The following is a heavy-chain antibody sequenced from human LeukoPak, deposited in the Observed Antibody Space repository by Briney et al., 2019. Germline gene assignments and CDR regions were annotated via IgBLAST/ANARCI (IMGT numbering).Heavy chain of an antibody. D-gene: IGHD5-12*01. J-gene: IGHJ6*03. Sequence: PSETLSLTCTLSGGSISTYYWSWVRQPPGKGLEWIGYIYYTGSTYYNPSLKSRVTISVDTSKNQFSLKLSSVTAADTAVYYCARLRSGYVPYYYYYMDVWGKGTTVTISS. CDR2: IYYTGST. CDR1: GGSISTYY. V-gene: IGHV4-59*08. CDR3: ARLRSGYVPYYYYYMDV.